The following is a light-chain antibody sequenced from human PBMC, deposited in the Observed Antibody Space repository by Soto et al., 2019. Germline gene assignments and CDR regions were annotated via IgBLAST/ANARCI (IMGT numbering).Light chain of an antibody. CDR1: SSDVGYYNY. J-gene: IGLJ1*01. CDR3: SSYTSSSTYV. Sequence: QSVLTQPASVSWSPGQSITISCTGTSSDVGYYNYVSWYQQHPGKAPKLMIYDVRNRPSGVSNRFSGSKSGNTASLTISGLQAEDEADYYCSSYTSSSTYVIGTGTKVTV. CDR2: DVR. V-gene: IGLV2-14*03.